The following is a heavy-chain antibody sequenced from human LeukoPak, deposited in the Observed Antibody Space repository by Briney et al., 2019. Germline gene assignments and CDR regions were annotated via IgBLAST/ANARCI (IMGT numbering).Heavy chain of an antibody. CDR2: VNGDGVNT. V-gene: IGHV3-23*01. Sequence: PGGSLRLSCAASGFTFSNFAIHWVRQAPGKGLEWVSIVNGDGVNTYYADSVKGRFTISRDNAKNSLYLQMNSLRAEDTAVYYCARTYCSSTSCYDTRYYYYGMDVWGQGTTVTVSS. CDR3: ARTYCSSTSCYDTRYYYYGMDV. J-gene: IGHJ6*02. D-gene: IGHD2-2*01. CDR1: GFTFSNFA.